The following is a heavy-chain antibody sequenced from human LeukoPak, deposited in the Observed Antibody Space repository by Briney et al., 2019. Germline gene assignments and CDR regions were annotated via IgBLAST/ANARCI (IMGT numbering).Heavy chain of an antibody. CDR2: IKQDGSEK. D-gene: IGHD4-23*01. CDR3: ARGAYGGRGYYYGVDV. V-gene: IGHV3-7*03. CDR1: GFPFSSYW. J-gene: IGHJ6*04. Sequence: PGGSLRLSCAASGFPFSSYWMNWVRQAPGKGLEWVANIKQDGSEKYYVDSVKGRFTISRDNTKNSLYLQMNSLRAEDTAVYFCARGAYGGRGYYYGVDVWGKGTTVTVSS.